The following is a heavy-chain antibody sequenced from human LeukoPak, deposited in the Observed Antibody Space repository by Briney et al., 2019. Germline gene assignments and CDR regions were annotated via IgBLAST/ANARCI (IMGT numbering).Heavy chain of an antibody. D-gene: IGHD6-13*01. V-gene: IGHV3-30*03. CDR1: GFTFSGYG. Sequence: GRSLRLSCAASGFTFSGYGMHWVRQAPGKGLDWVALISYDGSNTYYADSVKGRFTISRDISNNTLYLQMNSLRPEDTAVYYCARDGRGITAAGSPLVFDYWGQGTLVTVSS. CDR2: ISYDGSNT. J-gene: IGHJ4*02. CDR3: ARDGRGITAAGSPLVFDY.